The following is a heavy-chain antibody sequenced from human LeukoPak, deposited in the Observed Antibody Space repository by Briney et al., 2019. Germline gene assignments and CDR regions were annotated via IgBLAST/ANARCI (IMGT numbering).Heavy chain of an antibody. J-gene: IGHJ4*02. V-gene: IGHV3-64D*08. Sequence: PGGSLRLSCSASGFTFNSYAMHGVRQAPGKGLEYVSGIRSNGGSTYYADSVKGRFTISRDNSKNILYLQMSSLRPEDTAVYYCAKAPVGATSYFDSWGQGSLVTVSS. CDR1: GFTFNSYA. CDR3: AKAPVGATSYFDS. D-gene: IGHD1-26*01. CDR2: IRSNGGST.